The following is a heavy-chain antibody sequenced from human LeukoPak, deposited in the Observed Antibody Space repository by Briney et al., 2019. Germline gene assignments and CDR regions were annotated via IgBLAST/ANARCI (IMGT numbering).Heavy chain of an antibody. Sequence: SETLSLTCTVFGGSITYSTYYWGWIRQPPGKGLEWIGNTYYSGNTYYNPSLKSRVVISVDTSKNQFSLKLTSVTAADTAVYYCARSREWDIRQTDYWGQGILVTVSS. CDR1: GGSITYSTYY. CDR3: ARSREWDIRQTDY. CDR2: TYYSGNT. V-gene: IGHV4-39*01. J-gene: IGHJ4*02. D-gene: IGHD1-26*01.